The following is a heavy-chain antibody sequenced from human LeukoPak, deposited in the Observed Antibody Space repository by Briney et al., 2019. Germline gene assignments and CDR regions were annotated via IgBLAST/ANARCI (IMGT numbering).Heavy chain of an antibody. CDR3: ARGNWAFDY. CDR2: ISYDGSNK. CDR1: GFTFSSYG. V-gene: IGHV3-30*03. D-gene: IGHD7-27*01. J-gene: IGHJ4*02. Sequence: PGGSLRLSCAASGFTFSSYGMHWVRQAPGKGLEWVAVISYDGSNKYYADSVKGRFTISRDNAKNSLYLQMNSLRDEDTAVYYCARGNWAFDYWGQGTLVTVSS.